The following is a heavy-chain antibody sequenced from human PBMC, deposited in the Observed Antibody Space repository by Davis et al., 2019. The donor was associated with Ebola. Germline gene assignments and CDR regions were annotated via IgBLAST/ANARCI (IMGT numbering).Heavy chain of an antibody. V-gene: IGHV1-18*01. CDR2: ISAYNGNT. D-gene: IGHD3-10*01. CDR3: ARRGMRQYNWLDP. CDR1: GYTFTSYG. J-gene: IGHJ5*02. Sequence: ASVKVSCKASGYTFTSYGISWVRQAPGQGLEWMGWISAYNGNTNYAQKFQGRVTMTRDTSISTAYMELSRLISDDTAVYYCARRGMRQYNWLDPWGQGTLVTVSS.